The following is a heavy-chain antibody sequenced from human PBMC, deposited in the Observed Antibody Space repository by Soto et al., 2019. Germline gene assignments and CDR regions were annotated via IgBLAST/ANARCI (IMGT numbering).Heavy chain of an antibody. CDR3: ARDLTGITIFGVVHYGMDV. CDR2: INPSGGST. D-gene: IGHD3-3*01. Sequence: ASVKVSCKASGYTFTSYYMRWVRQAPGQGLEWMGIINPSGGSTSYAQKFQGRVTMTRDTSTSTVYMELSSLRSEDTAVYYCARDLTGITIFGVVHYGMDVWGQGTTVTVSS. CDR1: GYTFTSYY. J-gene: IGHJ6*02. V-gene: IGHV1-46*01.